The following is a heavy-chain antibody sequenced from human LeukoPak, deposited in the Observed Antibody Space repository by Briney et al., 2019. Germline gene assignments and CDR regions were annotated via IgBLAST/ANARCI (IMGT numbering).Heavy chain of an antibody. CDR1: GYTLTELS. Sequence: ASVKVSCKVSGYTLTELSMHWVRQAPGQRLEWMGWINAGNGNTKYSQKFQGRVTITRDTSASTAYMELSSLRSEDTAVYYCARESAVAGTFFYYWGQGTLVTVSS. J-gene: IGHJ4*02. D-gene: IGHD6-19*01. V-gene: IGHV1-3*01. CDR2: INAGNGNT. CDR3: ARESAVAGTFFYY.